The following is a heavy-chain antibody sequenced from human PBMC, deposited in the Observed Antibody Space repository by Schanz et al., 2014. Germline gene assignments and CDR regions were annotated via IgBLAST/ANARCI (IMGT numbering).Heavy chain of an antibody. CDR1: RFTVTNAW. J-gene: IGHJ6*02. CDR3: TASWLMEGAPSACLYGMDV. Sequence: EAHLVESAGGLVKPGGSLTLSCAASRFTVTNAWMSWVRQAPGKGLEWVGRIKSKSDGGTTDYAAPVKDRFTISRDDSKNTLDLHMNSLKTEDTAVYHSTASWLMEGAPSACLYGMDVGCQGTTVTVSS. CDR2: IKSKSDGGTT. D-gene: IGHD6-13*01. V-gene: IGHV3-15*01.